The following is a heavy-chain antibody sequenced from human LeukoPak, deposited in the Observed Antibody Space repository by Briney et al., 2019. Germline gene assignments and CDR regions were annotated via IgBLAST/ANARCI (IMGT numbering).Heavy chain of an antibody. V-gene: IGHV3-30*02. CDR3: AKAYDSSGYYYDYFDY. D-gene: IGHD3-22*01. CDR2: IRYDGSNK. CDR1: GFTVSSYY. Sequence: AGGSLRLSCAASGFTVSSYYMSWVRQAPGKGLEWVAFIRYDGSNKYYADSVKGRFTISRDNSKNTLYLQMNSLRAEDTAVYYCAKAYDSSGYYYDYFDYWGQGTLVTVSS. J-gene: IGHJ4*02.